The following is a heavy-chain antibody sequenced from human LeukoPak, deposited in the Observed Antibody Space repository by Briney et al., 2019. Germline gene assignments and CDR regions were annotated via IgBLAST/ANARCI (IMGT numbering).Heavy chain of an antibody. J-gene: IGHJ6*04. CDR2: IYSGGST. CDR3: ASSHGSGSTYYYGMDV. CDR1: GFTVSSNY. V-gene: IGHV3-66*01. Sequence: GGSLRLSCAASGFTVSSNYMSWVRQAPGKGLEWVSVIYSGGSTYYADSVKGRFTISRDNSKNTLYLQMNSLRAEDTAVYYCASSHGSGSTYYYGMDVWGKGTTVTVSS. D-gene: IGHD3-10*01.